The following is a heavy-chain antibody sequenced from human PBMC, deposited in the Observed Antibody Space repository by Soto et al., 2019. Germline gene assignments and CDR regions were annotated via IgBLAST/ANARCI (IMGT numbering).Heavy chain of an antibody. CDR1: GCSLSSSSFY. D-gene: IGHD3-22*01. J-gene: IGHJ6*02. CDR2: VYYGGST. Sequence: SSGTLSLTCTVSGCSLSSSSFYWGWVRPPPGKGVGWIGNVYYGGSTYYNPSLKSRVTISVETSKSQFSLKLSSVTAADTAVCYCAGGDYYHSSGYYFYYYTMDVWGQGTTVTVSS. V-gene: IGHV4-39*01. CDR3: AGGDYYHSSGYYFYYYTMDV.